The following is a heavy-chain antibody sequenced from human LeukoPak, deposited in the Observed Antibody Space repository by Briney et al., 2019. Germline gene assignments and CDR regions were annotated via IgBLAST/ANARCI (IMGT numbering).Heavy chain of an antibody. Sequence: ASVEVSCKASGYTFTDYHIYWLRQAPGQGLEWMGWNNPNSGGTNYAQKFQVRVTMTRDTSTNTAYMELSRLRSDDTAVYFCARVRAIAATGTGARYFQDWGQGTLVTVSS. CDR1: GYTFTDYH. CDR3: ARVRAIAATGTGARYFQD. J-gene: IGHJ1*01. CDR2: NNPNSGGT. V-gene: IGHV1-2*02. D-gene: IGHD1-1*01.